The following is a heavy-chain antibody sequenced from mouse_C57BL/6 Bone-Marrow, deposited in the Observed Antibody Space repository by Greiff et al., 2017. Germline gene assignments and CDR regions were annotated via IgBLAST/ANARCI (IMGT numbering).Heavy chain of an antibody. J-gene: IGHJ2*01. CDR2: INPNNGGT. Sequence: VQLQQSGPELVKPGASVKMSCKASGYTFTDYNMHWVKQSHGKSLEWIGYINPNNGGTSYNQKFKGKATLTVNKSSSTAYMELRRLTSEDSAVYYCAIYYCNPPFYFDYWGRGTTLTVPS. CDR1: GYTFTDYN. D-gene: IGHD2-1*01. CDR3: AIYYCNPPFYFDY. V-gene: IGHV1-22*01.